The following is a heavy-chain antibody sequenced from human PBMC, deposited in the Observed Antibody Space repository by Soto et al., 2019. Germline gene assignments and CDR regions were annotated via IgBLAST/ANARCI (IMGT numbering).Heavy chain of an antibody. Sequence: QVQLVQSGAEVKKPGTSVKVSCTASGYTFSSHGISWVRQAPGQGLQWIGWVSGDNDKTNYAQSLQGRVTMTTDTSTNTGYLELRSLRSDDTAVYYYARDLGYCGSGTGQREWFDLGGQGTMVIVSS. CDR3: ARDLGYCGSGTGQREWFDL. CDR2: VSGDNDKT. J-gene: IGHJ5*02. CDR1: GYTFSSHG. D-gene: IGHD2-21*01. V-gene: IGHV1-18*01.